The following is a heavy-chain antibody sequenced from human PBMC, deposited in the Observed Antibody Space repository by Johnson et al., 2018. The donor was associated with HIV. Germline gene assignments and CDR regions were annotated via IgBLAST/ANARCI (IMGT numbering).Heavy chain of an antibody. V-gene: IGHV3-30*09. CDR3: AREGGDCSSTSCYQDAFDI. D-gene: IGHD2-2*01. CDR1: GFTFSNFA. Sequence: VQLVESGGGVVQPGRSLRLSCAASGFTFSNFAMHWVRQAPGTGLEWVTFTSFDGSNKYYAYSVKGRFAISRDNSKNTLYLQMNSLRAEDTAVYYCAREGGDCSSTSCYQDAFDIWGQGTMVTVSS. CDR2: TSFDGSNK. J-gene: IGHJ3*02.